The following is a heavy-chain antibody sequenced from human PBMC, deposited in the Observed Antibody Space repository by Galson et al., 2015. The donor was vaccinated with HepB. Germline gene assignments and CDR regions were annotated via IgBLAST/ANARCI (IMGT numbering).Heavy chain of an antibody. Sequence: QSGAEVKKPGASVKVSCKASGYTFSTYSITWVRQAPGQGLEWMGWISPYNGNTTYTRKFQGRVTMTTDISTSIAYMQIRSLGSDDTGVYYCSRGALGGVGGGTQNNWFDPLGHGTLVSASS. V-gene: IGHV1-18*01. CDR1: GYTFSTYS. CDR2: ISPYNGNT. D-gene: IGHD2-15*01. CDR3: SRGALGGVGGGTQNNWFDP. J-gene: IGHJ5*02.